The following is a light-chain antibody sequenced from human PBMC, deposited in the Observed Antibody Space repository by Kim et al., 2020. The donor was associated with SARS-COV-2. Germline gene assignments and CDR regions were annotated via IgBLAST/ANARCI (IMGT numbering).Light chain of an antibody. CDR3: QQFNNWPLYS. V-gene: IGKV3-15*01. CDR2: GAS. CDR1: QSVNSN. Sequence: VSPGDRATLSCRASQSVNSNLAWYQQKPGQAPRLLIYGASTRAPGVPARFSGSGSGTEFTLTISSLQSEDFAIYYCQQFNNWPLYSFGQGTKLEI. J-gene: IGKJ2*03.